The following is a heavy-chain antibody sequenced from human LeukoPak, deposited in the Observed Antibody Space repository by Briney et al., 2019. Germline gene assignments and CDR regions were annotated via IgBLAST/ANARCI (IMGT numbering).Heavy chain of an antibody. J-gene: IGHJ4*02. CDR3: ASRLRWYTFDY. V-gene: IGHV4-39*07. CDR2: MYYSGST. Sequence: SETLSLTCTVSGGSISSSSYYWGWIRQPPGKGLEWIGSMYYSGSTNYNPSLKSRVTISVDTSKNQFSLKLSSVTAADTAVYYCASRLRWYTFDYWGQGTLVTVSS. CDR1: GGSISSSSYY. D-gene: IGHD4-23*01.